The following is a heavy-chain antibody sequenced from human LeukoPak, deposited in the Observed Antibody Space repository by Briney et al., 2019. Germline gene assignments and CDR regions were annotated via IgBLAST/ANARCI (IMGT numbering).Heavy chain of an antibody. CDR3: ARDPLYYYDGDAFDI. J-gene: IGHJ3*02. D-gene: IGHD3-22*01. V-gene: IGHV3-11*01. Sequence: PGASLRLSCAASGFTFSDYYMSWIRQAPGKGLEWVSYISSSGSTTYYADSVKGRFTISRDNAKNSLSLQMNSLRAEDTAVYYCARDPLYYYDGDAFDIWGLGTMVTVSS. CDR2: ISSSGSTT. CDR1: GFTFSDYY.